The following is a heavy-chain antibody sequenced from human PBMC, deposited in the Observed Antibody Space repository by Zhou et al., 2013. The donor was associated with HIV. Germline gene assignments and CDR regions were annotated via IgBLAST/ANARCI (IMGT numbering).Heavy chain of an antibody. V-gene: IGHV1-2*02. CDR1: GYTFTDYY. CDR2: INPNRGVT. Sequence: QVQLVQSGAEVKKPGASVKVSCKASGYTFTDYYIHWVRQAPGQGLEWMGWINPNRGVTNYAQKFQGRVTMTRDTSINTAYMELNRLRSDDTAVYYCARPKQDAFNIWGQRDNGHRLF. CDR3: ARPKQDAFNI. D-gene: IGHD6-13*01. J-gene: IGHJ3*02.